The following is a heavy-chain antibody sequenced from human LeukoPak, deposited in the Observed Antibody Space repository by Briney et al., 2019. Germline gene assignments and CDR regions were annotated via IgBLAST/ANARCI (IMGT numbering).Heavy chain of an antibody. Sequence: ASVKVSCKASGYTFTSYDINWVRQATGQGLEWMGWMNPNSGNTGYAQKFQGRVTMTRNTSISTAYMELSSLRSEDTAAYYCARASMTYYDFWSGYSVYYYYYGMDVWGQGTTVTVSS. CDR3: ARASMTYYDFWSGYSVYYYYYGMDV. CDR2: MNPNSGNT. D-gene: IGHD3-3*01. V-gene: IGHV1-8*01. CDR1: GYTFTSYD. J-gene: IGHJ6*02.